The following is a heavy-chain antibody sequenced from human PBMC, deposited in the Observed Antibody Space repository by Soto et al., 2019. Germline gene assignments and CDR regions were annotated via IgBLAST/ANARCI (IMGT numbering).Heavy chain of an antibody. D-gene: IGHD2-2*01. Sequence: VKVSFPPSRYLLLSYYMHWVRQAPAQGLEWMGIINPSGCSTHYAQKFQCRVTMTRDTSTSTGYMELSSLRPEDTAVYYCASIGRDCSSTSCPDYGGQGTLVTV. CDR2: INPSGCST. J-gene: IGHJ4*02. CDR1: RYLLLSYY. CDR3: ASIGRDCSSTSCPDY. V-gene: IGHV1-46*01.